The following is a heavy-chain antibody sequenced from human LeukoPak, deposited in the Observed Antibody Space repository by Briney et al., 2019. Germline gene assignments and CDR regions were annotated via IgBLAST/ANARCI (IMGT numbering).Heavy chain of an antibody. CDR3: ARDFGGYDSSGYYGAFDI. CDR2: IIPIFGTA. Sequence: SVKVSCKASGGTFSSYALSWVRQAPGQGLEWMGGIIPIFGTANYAQKFQGRVTITTDESTSTAYMELSSLRAEDTAVYYCARDFGGYDSSGYYGAFDIWGQGTMVTVSS. CDR1: GGTFSSYA. V-gene: IGHV1-69*05. J-gene: IGHJ3*02. D-gene: IGHD3-22*01.